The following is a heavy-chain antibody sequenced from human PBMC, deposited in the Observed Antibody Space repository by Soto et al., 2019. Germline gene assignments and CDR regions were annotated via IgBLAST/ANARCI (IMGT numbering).Heavy chain of an antibody. CDR3: ARDPSRGYSYGNNWFDT. D-gene: IGHD5-18*01. V-gene: IGHV4-34*01. CDR1: GWSFSGDY. Sequence: PSETLSLTCAVYGWSFSGDYWSWIRQPPGKGLEWIGEINHSGSTNYNPSLKSRVTISVDTSKNQFSLKLSSVTAADTAVYYCARDPSRGYSYGNNWFDTWGQGTLVTVSS. CDR2: INHSGST. J-gene: IGHJ5*02.